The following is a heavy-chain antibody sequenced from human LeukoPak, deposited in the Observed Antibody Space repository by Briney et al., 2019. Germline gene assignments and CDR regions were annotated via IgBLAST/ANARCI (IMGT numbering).Heavy chain of an antibody. D-gene: IGHD4-17*01. Sequence: GGSLRLSCAASGFTVSSNYMSWVRQAPGKGLEWVSVIYSGGSTYYADSVKGRFTISRDNSKNTLYLQMNSLRAEDTAVYYCARDLVNDYGDFDAFDIWGQGTMVTVSS. CDR3: ARDLVNDYGDFDAFDI. V-gene: IGHV3-66*01. CDR2: IYSGGST. J-gene: IGHJ3*02. CDR1: GFTVSSNY.